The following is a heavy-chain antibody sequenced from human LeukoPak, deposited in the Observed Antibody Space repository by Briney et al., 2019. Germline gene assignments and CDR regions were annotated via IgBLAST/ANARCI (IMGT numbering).Heavy chain of an antibody. Sequence: GGSLRLSCAASGFTVSSNYMNWVRQAPGKGLEWVSHVRPGDGPTTYAESVKGRFTISRDNSKNTVSLQMNSLRVEDTAVYYCTRDHITSWQIDFWGQGTMVTVSS. V-gene: IGHV3-53*01. J-gene: IGHJ4*02. D-gene: IGHD2-2*01. CDR2: RPGDGPT. CDR1: GFTVSSNY. CDR3: TRDHITSWQIDF.